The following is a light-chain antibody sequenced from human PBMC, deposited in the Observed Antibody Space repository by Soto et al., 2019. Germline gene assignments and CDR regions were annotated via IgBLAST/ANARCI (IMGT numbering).Light chain of an antibody. Sequence: ELVMTQSPATLSVSPGERATLSCRASQFVSTNLAWYQQRPGQAPRLLIYGASTRAIGVPARFSGSGSGTEFTLTISSLQSEDFAVYYCQQYNDRPRTVGQGTKVDSK. CDR1: QFVSTN. J-gene: IGKJ1*01. CDR3: QQYNDRPRT. V-gene: IGKV3-15*01. CDR2: GAS.